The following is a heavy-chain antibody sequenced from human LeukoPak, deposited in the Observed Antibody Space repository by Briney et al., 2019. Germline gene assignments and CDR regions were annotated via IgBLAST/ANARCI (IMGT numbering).Heavy chain of an antibody. J-gene: IGHJ5*02. Sequence: ASVKVSCXASRYTFTGYYMHWVRQALGQGLEWMGWINPNSGGTNYAQKFQGRVTMTRDTSITTAYMELSRLTSDDTAVYYCARHSVASPSDAWGPGTLVTVSS. CDR2: INPNSGGT. D-gene: IGHD2-21*01. CDR1: RYTFTGYY. CDR3: ARHSVASPSDA. V-gene: IGHV1-2*02.